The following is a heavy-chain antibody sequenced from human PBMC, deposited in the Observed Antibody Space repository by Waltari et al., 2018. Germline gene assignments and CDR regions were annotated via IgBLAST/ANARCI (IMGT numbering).Heavy chain of an antibody. J-gene: IGHJ5*02. Sequence: QVQLQESGTGLVKPSETLSLTCTVSGGSISSYYWRWIRQPPGKGLEWVSYISSSGSTIYYADSVKGRFTISRDNAKNSLYLQMNSLRAEDTAVYYCARDPQWTEYYYDSSGYYPGWFDPWGQGTLVTVSS. D-gene: IGHD3-22*01. V-gene: IGHV3-11*04. CDR1: GGSISSYY. CDR3: ARDPQWTEYYYDSSGYYPGWFDP. CDR2: ISSSGSTI.